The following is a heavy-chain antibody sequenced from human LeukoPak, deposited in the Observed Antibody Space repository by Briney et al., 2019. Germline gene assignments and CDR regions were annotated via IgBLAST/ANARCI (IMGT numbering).Heavy chain of an antibody. J-gene: IGHJ4*02. D-gene: IGHD5-12*01. CDR3: TTLSGLSEDYTDS. Sequence: GGSLRLSCAASGLIFRNAWMTWVRQVPGKGLEWVGRIKSKGHGGAIDYAAPEIGRFKISRDDSTDTVYLQMNSLKTEDTALYYCTTLSGLSEDYTDSWGQGVLVTVSS. CDR1: GLIFRNAW. V-gene: IGHV3-15*01. CDR2: IKSKGHGGAI.